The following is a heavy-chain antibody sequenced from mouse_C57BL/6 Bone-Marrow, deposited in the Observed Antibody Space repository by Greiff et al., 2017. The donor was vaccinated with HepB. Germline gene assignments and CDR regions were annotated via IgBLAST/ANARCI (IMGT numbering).Heavy chain of an antibody. D-gene: IGHD2-5*01. CDR1: GFTFTDYY. J-gene: IGHJ4*01. Sequence: EVKLVESGGGLVQPGGSLSLSCAASGFTFTDYYMSWVRQPPGKALEWLGFIRNKANGYTTEYSASVKGRFTISRDNSQSILYLQMNALRAEDSATYYCARCYYSNYFYYAMDYWGQGTSVTVSS. CDR2: IRNKANGYTT. CDR3: ARCYYSNYFYYAMDY. V-gene: IGHV7-3*01.